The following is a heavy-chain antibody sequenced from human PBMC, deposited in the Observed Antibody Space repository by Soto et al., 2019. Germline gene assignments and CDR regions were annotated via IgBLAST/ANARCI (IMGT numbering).Heavy chain of an antibody. Sequence: SETLSLTCNVSGGSISSRSNFWGWIRQAPGKGLEWIGSIYYSGSTYYNPSLKSRVTISVDTSKNQFSLKLTSVTAADTAAYFCARHLYYDILTAYYPNYFDYWGQGALVTVSS. J-gene: IGHJ4*02. V-gene: IGHV4-39*01. CDR2: IYYSGST. CDR1: GGSISSRSNF. D-gene: IGHD3-9*01. CDR3: ARHLYYDILTAYYPNYFDY.